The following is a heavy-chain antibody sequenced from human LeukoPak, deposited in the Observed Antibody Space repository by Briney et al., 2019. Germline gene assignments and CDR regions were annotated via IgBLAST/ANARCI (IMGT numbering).Heavy chain of an antibody. CDR2: INHNGNVN. CDR1: GFTFSSYW. V-gene: IGHV3-7*03. D-gene: IGHD3-16*01. CDR3: ARGGGLDV. J-gene: IGHJ6*02. Sequence: GGSLRLSCAASGFTFSSYWMNWARQAPGKGLEWVASINHNGNVNYYVDSVKGRFTISRDNAKNTLYLQMSNLRAEDTAVYYCARGGGLDVWGQGATVTVSS.